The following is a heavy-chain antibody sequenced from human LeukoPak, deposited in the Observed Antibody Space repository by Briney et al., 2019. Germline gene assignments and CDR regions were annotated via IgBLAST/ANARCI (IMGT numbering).Heavy chain of an antibody. V-gene: IGHV3-30*04. CDR3: ARGLPEVGATEFDY. CDR1: GFTFSSYA. J-gene: IGHJ4*02. Sequence: PGGSLRLSCAASGFTFSSYAMHWVRQAPGKGLECVALISYDGTNKYYADFVKGRFTISRDNSKNTLYLQMNSLRAEDTAVYYCARGLPEVGATEFDYWGQGTLVTVSS. CDR2: ISYDGTNK. D-gene: IGHD1-26*01.